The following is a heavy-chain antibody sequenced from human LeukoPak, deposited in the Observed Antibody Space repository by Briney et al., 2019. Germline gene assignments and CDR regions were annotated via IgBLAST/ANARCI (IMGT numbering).Heavy chain of an antibody. V-gene: IGHV3-23*01. CDR1: GFTFSSYA. D-gene: IGHD3-3*01. J-gene: IGHJ4*02. CDR3: AKDETVTMRLAWDY. Sequence: GGSLRLSCAASGFTFSSYAMNWVRQAPGKGLEWVAGVSGSGGTTNYADVVKGRFTISRDNYKNTLSLEMNNLRVEDTAIYYCAKDETVTMRLAWDYWGQGRSVTVSP. CDR2: VSGSGGTT.